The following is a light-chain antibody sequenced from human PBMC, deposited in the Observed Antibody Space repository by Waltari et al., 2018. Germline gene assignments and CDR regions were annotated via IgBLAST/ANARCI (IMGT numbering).Light chain of an antibody. J-gene: IGLJ1*01. Sequence: QSGLTQPASVSGSPGQSITISCTGTSSDVGNYNLVSWYQQYPGKAPKLMVYEVTKPTSGVSDRFSGSKAGNTASLTIYGLQSEDEAYYYCCSYAGLGIYVFGTGTKVTVL. CDR2: EVT. CDR1: SSDVGNYNL. V-gene: IGLV2-23*02. CDR3: CSYAGLGIYV.